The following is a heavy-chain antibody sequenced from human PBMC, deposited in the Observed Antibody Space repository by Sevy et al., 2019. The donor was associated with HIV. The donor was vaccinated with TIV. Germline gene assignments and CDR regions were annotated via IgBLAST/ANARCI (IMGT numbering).Heavy chain of an antibody. V-gene: IGHV3-30-3*01. CDR2: ISYDGSNK. Sequence: GGSLRLSCAASGFTFSSYAMHWVRQAPGKGLEWVAVISYDGSNKYYADSVKGRFTISRDNSKNTLYLQMNSLRAEDTAVYYSARDRRGRGSGYDVDWFDPWGQGTLVTVSS. CDR3: ARDRRGRGSGYDVDWFDP. J-gene: IGHJ5*02. CDR1: GFTFSSYA. D-gene: IGHD3-3*01.